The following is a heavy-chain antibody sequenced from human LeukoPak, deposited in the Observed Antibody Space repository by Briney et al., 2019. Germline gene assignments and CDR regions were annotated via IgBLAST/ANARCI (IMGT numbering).Heavy chain of an antibody. CDR1: GGSISGYF. CDR2: IYYSGST. Sequence: PSETLSLTCTVSGGSISGYFWSRIRQPPGKGLEWIGHIYYSGSTTYNPSLKSRVTISVDTSKNRFSLKLSSVTAADTAVYYCARDKSADYWGQGTLITVSS. V-gene: IGHV4-59*01. CDR3: ARDKSADY. J-gene: IGHJ4*02.